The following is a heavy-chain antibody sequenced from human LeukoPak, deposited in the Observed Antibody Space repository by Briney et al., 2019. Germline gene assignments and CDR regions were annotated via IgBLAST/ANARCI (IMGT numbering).Heavy chain of an antibody. J-gene: IGHJ5*02. CDR3: ARDYYDNSGYFSP. V-gene: IGHV3-21*01. D-gene: IGHD3-22*01. CDR1: GFTLSSYS. Sequence: GGSLRLSCAASGFTLSSYSMNWVRQAPGKGLEWVASISTSSSYIYYADSVKGRFTISRDNAKNSVYLQMNSLRAEDTALYYCARDYYDNSGYFSPWGQGTLVTVSS. CDR2: ISTSSSYI.